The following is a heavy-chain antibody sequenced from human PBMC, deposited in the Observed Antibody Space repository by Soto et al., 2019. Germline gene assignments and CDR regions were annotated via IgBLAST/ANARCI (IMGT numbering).Heavy chain of an antibody. V-gene: IGHV3-23*01. CDR2: ASGSGSGT. D-gene: IGHD2-21*01. Sequence: PGGSLRLSCAASGFTFSDYAMAWVRQAPGKGLEWVSSASGSGSGTYYADSVKGRFTISRDNSKNTLFLHMTNLRAGDTALYFCAKGRPGVAAAPDSWGQGTLVTVS. CDR1: GFTFSDYA. J-gene: IGHJ4*02. CDR3: AKGRPGVAAAPDS.